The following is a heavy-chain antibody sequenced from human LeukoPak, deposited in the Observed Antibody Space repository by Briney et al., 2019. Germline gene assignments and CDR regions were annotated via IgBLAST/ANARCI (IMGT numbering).Heavy chain of an antibody. CDR2: IYYSGST. Sequence: SETLSLTCTVSGGSISSSSYYWGWIRQPPGKGLEWIGSIYYSGSTYYNPSLKSRVAISVDTSKNQFSLKLSSVTAADTAVYYCASYDYGESWGQGTLVIVSS. CDR1: GGSISSSSYY. V-gene: IGHV4-39*01. J-gene: IGHJ4*02. D-gene: IGHD4-17*01. CDR3: ASYDYGES.